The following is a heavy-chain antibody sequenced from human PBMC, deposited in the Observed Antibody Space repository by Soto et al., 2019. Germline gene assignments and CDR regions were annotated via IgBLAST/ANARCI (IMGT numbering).Heavy chain of an antibody. J-gene: IGHJ3*02. V-gene: IGHV3-23*01. CDR3: AKDYIGVIPDAFDI. CDR2: ISGNGGTI. Sequence: GGSLRLSCAASGFTFDDYAMHWVRQAPGKGLEWVSGISGNGGTIYYADSVKGRFTISRDNSKNTLYLQVNSLRAEDTVVYYCAKDYIGVIPDAFDIWGQGTMVTVSS. D-gene: IGHD3-16*02. CDR1: GFTFDDYA.